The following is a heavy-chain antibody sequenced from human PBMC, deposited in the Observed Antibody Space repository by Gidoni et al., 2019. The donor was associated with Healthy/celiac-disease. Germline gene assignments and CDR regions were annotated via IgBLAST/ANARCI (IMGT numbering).Heavy chain of an antibody. CDR1: GFTFSSYA. J-gene: IGHJ4*02. Sequence: EVQLLESGGGLVQPGGSLRLSCAASGFTFSSYAMSWVRQAPGKGLECVSAISGSGGSTYYADSVKGRFTISRDNSKNTLYLQMNSLRAEDTAVYYCAKALHSSSWYSYWGQGTLVTVSS. D-gene: IGHD6-13*01. CDR2: ISGSGGST. V-gene: IGHV3-23*01. CDR3: AKALHSSSWYSY.